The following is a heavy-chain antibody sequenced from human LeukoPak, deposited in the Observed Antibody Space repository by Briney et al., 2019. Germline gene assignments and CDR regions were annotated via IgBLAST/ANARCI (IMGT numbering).Heavy chain of an antibody. CDR3: AKDSVYDYVWGSYRDC. D-gene: IGHD3-16*01. J-gene: IGHJ4*02. CDR2: ISGSGGST. Sequence: GGSLRLSCAASGFSVSSYAMSWVRQAPGKGLEWVSVISGSGGSTYYADSVKGRFTISRDNSKTTLYLQMNSLRAEDTAIYYVAKDSVYDYVWGSYRDCWGQGTLVTVSS. CDR1: GFSVSSYA. V-gene: IGHV3-23*01.